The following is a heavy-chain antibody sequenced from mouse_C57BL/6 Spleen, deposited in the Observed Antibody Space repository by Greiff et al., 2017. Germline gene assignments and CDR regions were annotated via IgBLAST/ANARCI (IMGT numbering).Heavy chain of an antibody. CDR1: GYTFTSYW. CDR3: ARSNSWAMDY. Sequence: QVQLKQPGAELVKPGASVKLSCKASGYTFTSYWMHWVKQRPGQGLEWIGMIHPNSGSTNYNEKFKSKATLTVDKSSSTAYMQLSSLTSEDSAVYYCARSNSWAMDYWGQGTSVTVSS. D-gene: IGHD2-12*01. V-gene: IGHV1-64*01. CDR2: IHPNSGST. J-gene: IGHJ4*01.